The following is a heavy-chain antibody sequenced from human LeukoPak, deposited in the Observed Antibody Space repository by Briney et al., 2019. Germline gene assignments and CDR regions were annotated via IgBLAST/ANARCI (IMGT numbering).Heavy chain of an antibody. V-gene: IGHV3-66*02. J-gene: IGHJ4*02. Sequence: GSLRLSCAASGFTVSSNYMSWVRQAPGKGLEWVSVIYSGGSTYYADSVKGRFTISRDNSKNTLYLQMNSLRAEDTAVYYCARDAASSWYDDYWGQRTPVTVSS. D-gene: IGHD6-13*01. CDR2: IYSGGST. CDR3: ARDAASSWYDDY. CDR1: GFTVSSNY.